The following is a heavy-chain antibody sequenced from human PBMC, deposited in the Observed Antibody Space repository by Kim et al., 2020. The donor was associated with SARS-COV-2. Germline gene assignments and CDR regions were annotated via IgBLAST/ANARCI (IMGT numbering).Heavy chain of an antibody. CDR2: IYHSGST. CDR1: GYSISSGYY. CDR3: ARDQITMVRGVIGPGYY. V-gene: IGHV4-38-2*02. D-gene: IGHD3-10*01. Sequence: SETLSLTCTVSGYSISSGYYWGWIRQPPGKGLEWIGSIYHSGSTYYNPSLKSRVTISVDTSKNQFSLKLSSVTAADTAVYYCARDQITMVRGVIGPGYY. J-gene: IGHJ6*01.